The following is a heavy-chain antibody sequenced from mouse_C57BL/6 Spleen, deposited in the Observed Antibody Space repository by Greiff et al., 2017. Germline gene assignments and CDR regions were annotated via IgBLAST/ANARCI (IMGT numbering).Heavy chain of an antibody. CDR2: IDPSDSET. CDR1: GYTFTSYW. Sequence: QVQLKQPGAELVRPGSSVKLSCKASGYTFTSYWMHWVKQRPIQGLEWIGNIDPSDSETHYNQKFKDKATLTVDKSSSTAYMQLSSLTAGDSAVYYCARRGGRESAWFAYWGQGTLVTVSA. CDR3: ARRGGRESAWFAY. D-gene: IGHD6-2*01. J-gene: IGHJ3*01. V-gene: IGHV1-52*01.